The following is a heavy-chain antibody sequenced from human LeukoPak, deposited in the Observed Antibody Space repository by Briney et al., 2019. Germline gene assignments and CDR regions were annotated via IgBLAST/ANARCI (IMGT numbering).Heavy chain of an antibody. CDR1: GGTFTNYG. CDR3: ARGSSGSHTLDD. V-gene: IGHV1-69*06. J-gene: IGHJ4*02. D-gene: IGHD1-26*01. CDR2: VFLKIRSP. Sequence: SVRVSCKSTGGTFTNYGFTWVRQAPGQGLEWIGVVFLKIRSPNYAQRFQDRVTITADRSTNTTYLDLSRLTSDDTAVYYCARGSSGSHTLDDWGQGTLVTVFS.